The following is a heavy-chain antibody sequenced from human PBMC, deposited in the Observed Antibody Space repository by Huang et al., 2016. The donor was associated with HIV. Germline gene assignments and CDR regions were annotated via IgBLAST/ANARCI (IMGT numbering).Heavy chain of an antibody. Sequence: QVQLMQSGVEVKKPGASVKFSCRASGYTFTNYGVSWVRQAPGQGLEWMGWISAYNGKTYYEQKFQGRVIMTTDTSTSTAYMELKSLTSDDTAVYYCARDGRMVIDPFDIWGQGTRVTVSS. D-gene: IGHD2-8*01. CDR3: ARDGRMVIDPFDI. CDR2: ISAYNGKT. V-gene: IGHV1-18*01. J-gene: IGHJ3*02. CDR1: GYTFTNYG.